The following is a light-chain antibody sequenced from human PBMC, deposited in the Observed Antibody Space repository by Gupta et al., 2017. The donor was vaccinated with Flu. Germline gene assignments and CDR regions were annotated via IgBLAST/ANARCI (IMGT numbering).Light chain of an antibody. V-gene: IGKV1-12*01. Sequence: RMPQAAYSGAASGGDRVTITCRASQGISRWLAWYQQKAGEAPKLLIKAASSLQSGVPSRFSGSGSGTEFTLTINSLQPEDFATYHCQQANSFPYTFGQGTKLEIK. J-gene: IGKJ2*01. CDR2: AAS. CDR1: QGISRW. CDR3: QQANSFPYT.